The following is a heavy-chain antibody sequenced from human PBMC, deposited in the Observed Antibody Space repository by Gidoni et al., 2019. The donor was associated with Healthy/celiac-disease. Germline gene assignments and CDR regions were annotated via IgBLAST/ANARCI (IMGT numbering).Heavy chain of an antibody. CDR1: GGTFSSYA. J-gene: IGHJ3*02. D-gene: IGHD4-17*01. Sequence: QVQRVQSGAEVKKPGSSVKVSGTASGGTFSSYAISWVRQAPGQGLEWMGGIIPIFGTANYAQKFQGRVTITADKSTSTAYMELSSLRSEDTAVYYCAREGLRYDAFDIWGQGTMVTVSS. CDR2: IIPIFGTA. V-gene: IGHV1-69*06. CDR3: AREGLRYDAFDI.